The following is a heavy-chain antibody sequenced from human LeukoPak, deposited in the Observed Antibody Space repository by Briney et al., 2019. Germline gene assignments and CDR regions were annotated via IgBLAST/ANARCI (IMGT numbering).Heavy chain of an antibody. Sequence: GGSLRLSCAGSGFTFTTYSMNWVRQAPGKGLEWVSYISSTSRTIYYADSVKGRFTISRDNAKNSLYLHMNSLRAEDTAVYYCARVGYTYGYFDYWGQGTPVTVPS. CDR2: ISSTSRTI. J-gene: IGHJ4*02. CDR3: ARVGYTYGYFDY. CDR1: GFTFTTYS. D-gene: IGHD5-18*01. V-gene: IGHV3-48*01.